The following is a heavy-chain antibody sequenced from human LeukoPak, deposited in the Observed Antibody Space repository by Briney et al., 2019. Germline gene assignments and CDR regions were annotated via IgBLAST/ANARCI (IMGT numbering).Heavy chain of an antibody. CDR3: AKDISRNFVVVPAADY. CDR2: MYTGGDT. CDR1: GFTFSGNY. J-gene: IGHJ4*02. Sequence: PGGSLRLSCAASGFTFSGNYMSWVRQAPGKGLEWVSVMYTGGDTYYADSLKGRFTISRDNSKNSLYLQMNSLRTEDTALYYCAKDISRNFVVVPAADYWGQGTLVTVSS. V-gene: IGHV3-53*05. D-gene: IGHD2-2*01.